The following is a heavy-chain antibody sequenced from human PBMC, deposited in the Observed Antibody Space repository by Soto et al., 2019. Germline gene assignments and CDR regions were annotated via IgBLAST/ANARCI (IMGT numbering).Heavy chain of an antibody. V-gene: IGHV1-8*01. CDR2: MNPNSGNT. CDR3: ARGLDATGTTGWFDP. J-gene: IGHJ5*02. CDR1: GYTFASHD. Sequence: QVQLAQSGAEVKKPGASVKVSCKASGYTFASHDINWVRQATGQGLEWMGWMNPNSGNTGYAQKFQGRVTMTRNTSISTAYMELSSLRSEDTAVYYCARGLDATGTTGWFDPWGQGTLVTVSS. D-gene: IGHD1-1*01.